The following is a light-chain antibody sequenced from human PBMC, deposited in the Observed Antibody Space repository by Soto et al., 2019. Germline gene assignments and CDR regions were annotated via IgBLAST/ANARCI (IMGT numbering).Light chain of an antibody. CDR1: QSVSSN. CDR3: QQDGSSPPFT. CDR2: GAS. Sequence: AKLAVSPGEIAPLCCGASQSVSSNLAWFQQKPGQAPRLLIYGASNRATGIPDRFSGSGSGTDFSLTIIRLEPEDVAVYYCQQDGSSPPFTFGQGTKVDIK. J-gene: IGKJ1*01. V-gene: IGKV3-20*01.